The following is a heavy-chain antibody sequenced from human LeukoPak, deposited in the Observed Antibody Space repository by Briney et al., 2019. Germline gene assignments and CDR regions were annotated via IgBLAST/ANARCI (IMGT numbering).Heavy chain of an antibody. CDR1: GYTFTGYF. CDR3: ATDLPPYYYVRGTPFDI. Sequence: ASVKVSCKASGYTFTGYFIHWVRQAPGQGLEWMGWINPQSGGTNYAQKFQGRVTMTTDTSISTAYMELSSLRSEDTAVYYCATDLPPYYYVRGTPFDIWGQGTLVTVSS. CDR2: INPQSGGT. V-gene: IGHV1-2*02. J-gene: IGHJ3*02. D-gene: IGHD3-10*02.